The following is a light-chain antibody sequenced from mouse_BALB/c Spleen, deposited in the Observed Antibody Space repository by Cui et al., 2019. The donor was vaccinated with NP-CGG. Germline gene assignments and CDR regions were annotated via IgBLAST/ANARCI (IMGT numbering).Light chain of an antibody. CDR1: TGAVTTSNY. Sequence: QPVLTQKPAPTTSPGETVTLTCRSSTGAVTTSNYANWVQEKPDHLFTGLIGGTNNRAPGVPARFSGSLIGDKAALTITGAQTEDEAIYFCALWYSNHWVFGGGTKLTVL. CDR2: GTN. V-gene: IGLV1*01. CDR3: ALWYSNHWV. J-gene: IGLJ1*01.